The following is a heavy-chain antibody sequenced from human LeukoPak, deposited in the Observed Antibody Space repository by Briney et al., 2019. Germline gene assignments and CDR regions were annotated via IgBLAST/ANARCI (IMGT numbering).Heavy chain of an antibody. J-gene: IGHJ5*02. V-gene: IGHV1-2*02. Sequence: ASVKVSCKASGYTFTGYYMHWVRQAPGQGLEWMGWINPNSGGTNYAQKFQGRVTMTRDTSISTAYVELSRLRSDDTAVYNCARDLGCSSTSCYNYWFDPWGQGTLVTVSS. CDR3: ARDLGCSSTSCYNYWFDP. CDR1: GYTFTGYY. D-gene: IGHD2-2*02. CDR2: INPNSGGT.